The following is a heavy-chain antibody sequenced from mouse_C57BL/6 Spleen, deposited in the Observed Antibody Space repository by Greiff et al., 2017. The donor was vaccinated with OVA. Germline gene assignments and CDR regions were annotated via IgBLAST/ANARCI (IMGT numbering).Heavy chain of an antibody. CDR2: INPNNGGT. V-gene: IGHV1-26*01. Sequence: VQLQQSGPEVVKPGASMKISCKASGYTFTDYYMNWVKQSHGKSLEWIGDINPNNGGTSYNQKFKGKATLTVDKSSSTTYMELRSLTSEDSAVYYWASEGTSGYGFAYWGQGTLVTVSA. J-gene: IGHJ3*01. D-gene: IGHD3-2*02. CDR3: ASEGTSGYGFAY. CDR1: GYTFTDYY.